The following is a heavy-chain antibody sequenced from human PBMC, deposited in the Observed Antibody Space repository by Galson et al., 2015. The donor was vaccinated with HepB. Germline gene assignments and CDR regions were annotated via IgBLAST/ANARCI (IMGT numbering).Heavy chain of an antibody. CDR1: GGTFSSYA. CDR3: ARDYPAAAGTIFFDY. CDR2: IISILGTA. Sequence: SVKVSCKASGGTFSSYAISWVRQAPGQGPEWMGGIISILGTANYAQKFQGRLTITADESTTTAYMELSSLRSEDTAVYYCARDYPAAAGTIFFDYWGQGTLVTVSS. D-gene: IGHD6-13*01. J-gene: IGHJ4*02. V-gene: IGHV1-69*13.